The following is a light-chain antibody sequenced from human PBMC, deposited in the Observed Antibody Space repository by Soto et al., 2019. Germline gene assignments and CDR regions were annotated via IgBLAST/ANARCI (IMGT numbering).Light chain of an antibody. CDR2: AAS. CDR3: QPSCSSPPWT. Sequence: DIQMTQSPSSLSASVGDSVTITCRASQNIKTYLNWYQQKPGKAPNLLIYAASSLHSGVPSRFSGSGSGTDFTRTISSLQPEDFATYYYQPSCSSPPWTFGQGTKVEIK. CDR1: QNIKTY. V-gene: IGKV1-39*01. J-gene: IGKJ1*01.